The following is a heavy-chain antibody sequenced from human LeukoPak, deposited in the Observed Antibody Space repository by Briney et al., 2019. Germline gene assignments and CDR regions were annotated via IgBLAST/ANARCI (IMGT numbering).Heavy chain of an antibody. Sequence: SETLSLTCAVYVGAFSVYYWSWIRQPPGKRLEWIGEINHSGSTNYNPSLKSRVTISVDTSKNQFSLKLSSVTAADTAVYYCARGSNPPLYSGYDPSLDYWGQGTLVTVSS. CDR1: VGAFSVYY. J-gene: IGHJ4*02. D-gene: IGHD5-12*01. CDR2: INHSGST. CDR3: ARGSNPPLYSGYDPSLDY. V-gene: IGHV4-34*01.